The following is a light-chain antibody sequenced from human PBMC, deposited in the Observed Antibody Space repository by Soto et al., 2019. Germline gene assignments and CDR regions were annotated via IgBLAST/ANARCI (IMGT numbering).Light chain of an antibody. CDR2: AAS. CDR3: QQSYNTPLT. Sequence: DIQMTQSPSSLSASVGDRVTITCRASQSSSTYLNRYQKKPGKAPKLLTYAASSLQSGVPSRFSGSGSGTDFTLTISSLQPEDSATYYCQQSYNTPLTFGGGTKVEI. V-gene: IGKV1-39*01. CDR1: QSSSTY. J-gene: IGKJ4*01.